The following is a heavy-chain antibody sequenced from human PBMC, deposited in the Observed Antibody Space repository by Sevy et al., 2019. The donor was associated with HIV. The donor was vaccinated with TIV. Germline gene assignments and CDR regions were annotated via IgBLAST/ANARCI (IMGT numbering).Heavy chain of an antibody. J-gene: IGHJ4*02. D-gene: IGHD5-12*01. CDR1: GFTFTNAW. CDR2: VKSKSNGGTT. Sequence: GGSLRLSCAASGFTFTNAWMTWVRQAPGKGLEWVGRVKSKSNGGTTDYATPLKGRFIISRHDSKSMLYLQMNSLKTEDTAGYNCLTDGLSGYSGYDWGITSDTADYWGQGTLVTVSS. CDR3: LTDGLSGYSGYDWGITSDTADY. V-gene: IGHV3-15*01.